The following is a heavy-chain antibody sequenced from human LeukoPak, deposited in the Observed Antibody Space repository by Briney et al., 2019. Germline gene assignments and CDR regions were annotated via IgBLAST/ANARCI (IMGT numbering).Heavy chain of an antibody. CDR2: ISSSSGTI. CDR3: ARDHLAYYYDSSGYSAEYFQH. V-gene: IGHV3-48*01. D-gene: IGHD3-22*01. J-gene: IGHJ1*01. CDR1: GFTFSSYS. Sequence: PGGSLRLSCAASGFTFSSYSMNWVRQAPGKGLEWVSYISSSSGTIYYADSVKGRFTISRDNAKNSLYLQMNSLRAEDTAVYYCARDHLAYYYDSSGYSAEYFQHWGQGTLVTVSS.